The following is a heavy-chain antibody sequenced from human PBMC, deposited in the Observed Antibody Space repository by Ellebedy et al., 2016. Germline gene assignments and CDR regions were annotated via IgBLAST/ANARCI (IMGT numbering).Heavy chain of an antibody. CDR1: GGSFSGYY. CDR2: INHSGST. CDR3: ATDLRGIDY. D-gene: IGHD3-10*01. Sequence: SETLSLTXAVYGGSFSGYYWSWIRQPPGKGLEWIGEINHSGSTNYNPSLKSRVTISVDTSKNQFSLKLSSVTAADTAVYYCATDLRGIDYWGQGTLVTVSS. V-gene: IGHV4-34*01. J-gene: IGHJ4*02.